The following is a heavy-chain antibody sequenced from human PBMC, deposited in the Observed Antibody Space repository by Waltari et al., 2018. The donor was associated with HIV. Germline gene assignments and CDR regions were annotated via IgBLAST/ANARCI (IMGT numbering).Heavy chain of an antibody. D-gene: IGHD3-10*01. Sequence: EVQLLESGGGLVQPGGSLRLSCAASGFTFSNFWMHWVRQVPGKGPVWMSRLKGDGTTNLYADSVKGRFTISRDNTRDALYLQMNSLRAEDTAVYYCARRHATEGVLDLWGRGTLVTVSS. CDR2: LKGDGTTN. J-gene: IGHJ2*01. CDR1: GFTFSNFW. V-gene: IGHV3-74*01. CDR3: ARRHATEGVLDL.